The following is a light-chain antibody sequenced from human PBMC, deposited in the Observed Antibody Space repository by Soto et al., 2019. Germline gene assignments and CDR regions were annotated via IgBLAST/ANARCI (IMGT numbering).Light chain of an antibody. J-gene: IGLJ3*02. Sequence: QSVLTQPPSVSGTPGQGVILSCSGGDSNIGSTAVYWYQQLPGTAPRLLIYSSNQRPSGVPDRISGSKSGTSASLAISGLQAEDEADYYCAAWDDDLHVWLFGGGTKLTVL. CDR3: AAWDDDLHVWL. CDR2: SSN. V-gene: IGLV1-44*01. CDR1: DSNIGSTA.